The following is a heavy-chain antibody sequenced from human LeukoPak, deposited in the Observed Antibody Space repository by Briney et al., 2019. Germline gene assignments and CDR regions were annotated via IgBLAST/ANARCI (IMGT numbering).Heavy chain of an antibody. Sequence: GGSLRLSCAASGFTFSDYYMSWIRQAPGKGLEWVSYISSSGSTIYYADSVKGRFTISRDNAKNSLYLQMNSLRAEDTAVYYCAKDLFLYGSGSYTDPIDYWGQGTLVTVSS. CDR1: GFTFSDYY. CDR3: AKDLFLYGSGSYTDPIDY. CDR2: ISSSGSTI. V-gene: IGHV3-11*01. J-gene: IGHJ4*02. D-gene: IGHD3-10*01.